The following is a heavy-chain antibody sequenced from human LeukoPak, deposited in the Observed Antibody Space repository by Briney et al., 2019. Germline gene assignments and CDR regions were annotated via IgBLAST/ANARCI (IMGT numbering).Heavy chain of an antibody. CDR2: INHSGST. J-gene: IGHJ5*02. D-gene: IGHD4-17*01. CDR1: GGSFSGYY. V-gene: IGHV4-34*01. CDR3: AREVLATVTTRWFDP. Sequence: SETLSLTCAVYGGSFSGYYWSWIRQPPGKGLEWIGEINHSGSTNYNPSLKSRVTMSVDTSKNQFSLKLSSVTAADTAVYYCAREVLATVTTRWFDPWGQGTLVTVSS.